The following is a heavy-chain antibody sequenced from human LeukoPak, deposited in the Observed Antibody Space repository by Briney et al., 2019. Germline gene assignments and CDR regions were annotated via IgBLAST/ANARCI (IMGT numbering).Heavy chain of an antibody. D-gene: IGHD6-25*01. CDR1: GFTISSSQ. Sequence: GGSLRLSCAASGFTISSSQMHWVRQAPGKGLVWVSRILRDEAYTNYADSVRGRFTISRDNANNMLFLQMNSLRGEDTAVYFCTRDPGSDTRDWYFDVWGRGTLVTVSS. CDR2: ILRDEAYT. J-gene: IGHJ2*01. V-gene: IGHV3-74*01. CDR3: TRDPGSDTRDWYFDV.